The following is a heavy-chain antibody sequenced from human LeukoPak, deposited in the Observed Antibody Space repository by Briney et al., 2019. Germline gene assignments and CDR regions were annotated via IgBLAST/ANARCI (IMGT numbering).Heavy chain of an antibody. Sequence: ASVKVSCKASGYTFTGYYMHWVRQAPGQGLEWMGWINPNSGGTNYAQKFQGRVTMTTDTSTSTAYMELRSLRSDDTAVYYCARDQTFDIWGQGTMVTVSS. CDR3: ARDQTFDI. CDR1: GYTFTGYY. J-gene: IGHJ3*02. CDR2: INPNSGGT. V-gene: IGHV1-2*02.